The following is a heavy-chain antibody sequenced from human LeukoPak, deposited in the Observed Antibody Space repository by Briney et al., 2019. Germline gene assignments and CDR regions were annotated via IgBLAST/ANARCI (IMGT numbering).Heavy chain of an antibody. J-gene: IGHJ4*02. D-gene: IGHD3-16*01. Sequence: ASVKVSYKASGYTFTSYDINWVRQATGQGLEWMGWMNPNSGNTGYAQKFQGRVTMTRNTSISTAYMELSSLRYEDTAVYYCARVQGRLRFVSYRGQGTLVTVSS. CDR3: ARVQGRLRFVSY. CDR1: GYTFTSYD. V-gene: IGHV1-8*01. CDR2: MNPNSGNT.